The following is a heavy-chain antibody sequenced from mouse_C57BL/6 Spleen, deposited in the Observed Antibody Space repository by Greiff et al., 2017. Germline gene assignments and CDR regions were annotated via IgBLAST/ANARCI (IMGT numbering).Heavy chain of an antibody. Sequence: VQLQQSGPALVKPGASVKISCKASGYAFSSSWMNWVKQRPGKGLEWIGRIYPGDGDTNYNGKFKGKATLTADKSSSTAYMQLSSLTSEDSAVYFCARSGRGNYFDYWGQGTTLTVSS. J-gene: IGHJ2*01. CDR2: IYPGDGDT. CDR1: GYAFSSSW. V-gene: IGHV1-82*01. CDR3: ARSGRGNYFDY.